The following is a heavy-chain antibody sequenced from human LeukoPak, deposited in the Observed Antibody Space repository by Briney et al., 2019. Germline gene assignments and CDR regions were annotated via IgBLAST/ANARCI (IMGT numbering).Heavy chain of an antibody. V-gene: IGHV4-39*01. CDR2: IFYSGST. Sequence: SETLSLTCTVSGGSISSSSFYWVWIRQPPGKGLEWIGTIFYSGSTYYNPSLKSRVTMSVDTSKNQFSLNLSPVTAADTAVYYCARQGYTSGQGLRNNWFDPWGQGSLVTVSS. CDR1: GGSISSSSFY. CDR3: ARQGYTSGQGLRNNWFDP. D-gene: IGHD6-19*01. J-gene: IGHJ5*02.